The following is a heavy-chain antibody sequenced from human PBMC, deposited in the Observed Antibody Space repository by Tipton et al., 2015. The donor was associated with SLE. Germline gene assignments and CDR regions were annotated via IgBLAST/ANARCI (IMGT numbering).Heavy chain of an antibody. V-gene: IGHV3-30*02. J-gene: IGHJ4*02. CDR1: GFTFSSYG. CDR3: ATTIAAGD. CDR2: IRYDGRNE. Sequence: LSLTCAASGFTFSSYGMHLVRQAPGKGLEWMAFIRYDGRNENFADSVKGRFTISRDNSKNTLYLQMNSLRAEDTAVYYCATTIAAGDWGQGTLVTVSS. D-gene: IGHD6-25*01.